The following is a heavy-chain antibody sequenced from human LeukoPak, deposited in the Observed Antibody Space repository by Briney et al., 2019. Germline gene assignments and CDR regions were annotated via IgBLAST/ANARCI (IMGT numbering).Heavy chain of an antibody. J-gene: IGHJ3*02. CDR2: IIPIFGTA. CDR3: ARYESITGTTVIDI. Sequence: GASVKVSCKASGGTFSSYAISWVRQAPGQGLEWMGGIIPIFGTANYAQKFQGRVTITADESTSTAYMELSSLRSEDTAVYYCARYESITGTTVIDIWGQGTMVTVSS. V-gene: IGHV1-69*13. D-gene: IGHD1-7*01. CDR1: GGTFSSYA.